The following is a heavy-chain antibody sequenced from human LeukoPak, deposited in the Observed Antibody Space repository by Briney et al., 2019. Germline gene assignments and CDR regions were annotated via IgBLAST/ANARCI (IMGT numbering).Heavy chain of an antibody. CDR3: ARGVGSSGPLPTEYFQH. CDR2: IYQSGST. V-gene: IGHV4-4*02. D-gene: IGHD6-19*01. J-gene: IGHJ1*01. Sequence: SETLSLTCAVSGGSISRSNWCIWVRQPPGKGLEWIGEIYQSGSTNYNPSLKSRVTISVDKSKNQFSLKLTSVTAADTAVYYCARGVGSSGPLPTEYFQHWGQGTLVTVSS. CDR1: GGSISRSNW.